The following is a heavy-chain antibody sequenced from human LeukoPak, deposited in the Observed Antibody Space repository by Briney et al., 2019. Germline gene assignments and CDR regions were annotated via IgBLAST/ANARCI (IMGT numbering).Heavy chain of an antibody. CDR3: AKVVPAAMYWFDP. V-gene: IGHV1-2*02. CDR1: GYTFTGYY. J-gene: IGHJ5*02. D-gene: IGHD2-2*01. Sequence: ASVRVSCKASGYTFTGYYMHWVRQAPGQGLEWMGWINPNSGGTNYAQKFQGRVTMTRDTSISTAYMELSRLRSDDTAVYYCAKVVPAAMYWFDPWGQGTLVTVSS. CDR2: INPNSGGT.